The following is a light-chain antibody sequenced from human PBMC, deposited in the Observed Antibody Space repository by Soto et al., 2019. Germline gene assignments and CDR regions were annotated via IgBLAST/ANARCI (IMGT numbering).Light chain of an antibody. CDR3: QQDGSSPWT. Sequence: EIVLTQSPGTLSLSPGERATLSCRASQSVSSSYLDWYQQKPGQAPRLLIYGASSRATGIPDRFSGSGSGTDFTLTISRLEPEDCAVYYCQQDGSSPWTFGQGTKVEIK. CDR1: QSVSSSY. J-gene: IGKJ1*01. CDR2: GAS. V-gene: IGKV3-20*01.